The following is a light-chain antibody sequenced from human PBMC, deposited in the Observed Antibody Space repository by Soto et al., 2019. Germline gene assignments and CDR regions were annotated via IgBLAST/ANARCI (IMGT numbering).Light chain of an antibody. CDR2: AAS. V-gene: IGKV1-5*01. J-gene: IGKJ4*01. CDR1: QSISSW. CDR3: QKLNSYPLN. Sequence: DIQMTPSPSTLSASVVDRVNITFRSSQSISSWLAWYQQKPGEAPKLLIYAASTLQSGVPSRFSGSGSGTDFTLTISSLQPEDFATYYCQKLNSYPLNFGGGTKVDIK.